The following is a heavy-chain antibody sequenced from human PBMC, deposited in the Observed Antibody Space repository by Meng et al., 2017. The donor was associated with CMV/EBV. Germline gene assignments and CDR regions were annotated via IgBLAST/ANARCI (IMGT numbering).Heavy chain of an antibody. D-gene: IGHD3-9*01. CDR1: GYTFTSYG. Sequence: QVQFVQAGAEVNKPWDSVKVSCKASGYTFTSYGISWVRQAPGQGLEWMGWISAYNGNTNYAQKLQGRVTMTTDTSTSTAYMELRSLRSDDTAVYYCATDILTHFDYWGQGTLVTVSS. CDR2: ISAYNGNT. CDR3: ATDILTHFDY. V-gene: IGHV1-18*01. J-gene: IGHJ4*02.